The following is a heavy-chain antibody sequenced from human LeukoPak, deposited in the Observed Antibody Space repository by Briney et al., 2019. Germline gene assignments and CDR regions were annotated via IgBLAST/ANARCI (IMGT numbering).Heavy chain of an antibody. J-gene: IGHJ4*02. CDR3: ARSTYYYDSSGYYPRGPFDY. Sequence: SVKVSCKASGGTFSSYAISWVRQAPGQGLEWMGGIIPISGTANYAQKFQGRVTITTDESTSTAYMELSSLRSEDTAVYYCARSTYYYDSSGYYPRGPFDYWGQGTLVTVSS. CDR1: GGTFSSYA. D-gene: IGHD3-22*01. V-gene: IGHV1-69*05. CDR2: IIPISGTA.